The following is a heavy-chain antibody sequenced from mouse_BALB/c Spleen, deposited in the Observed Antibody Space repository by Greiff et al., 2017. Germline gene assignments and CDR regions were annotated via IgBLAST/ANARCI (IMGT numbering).Heavy chain of an antibody. CDR2: INPSTGYT. J-gene: IGHJ4*01. CDR1: GYTFTSYW. D-gene: IGHD1-1*02. CDR3: ARRFGNFAMDY. V-gene: IGHV1-7*01. Sequence: VQLQQSGAELAKPGASVKMSCKASGYTFTSYWMHWVKQRPGQGLEWIGYINPSTGYTEYNQKFKDKATLTADKSSSTAYMQLSSLTSEDSAVYYCARRFGNFAMDYWGQGTGVTVSA.